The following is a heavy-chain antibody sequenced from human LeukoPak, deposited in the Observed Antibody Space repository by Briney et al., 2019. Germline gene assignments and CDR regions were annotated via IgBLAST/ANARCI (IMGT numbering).Heavy chain of an antibody. Sequence: GASVKVSCKASGGTFSSYAISWVRQPPGQGLEWMGGIIPIFGTANYAQKFQGRVTITADESTSTAYMELSSLRSEDTAVYYCARKLDSWSYYYGMDVWGQGTTVTVSS. D-gene: IGHD6-13*01. J-gene: IGHJ6*02. CDR3: ARKLDSWSYYYGMDV. V-gene: IGHV1-69*13. CDR2: IIPIFGTA. CDR1: GGTFSSYA.